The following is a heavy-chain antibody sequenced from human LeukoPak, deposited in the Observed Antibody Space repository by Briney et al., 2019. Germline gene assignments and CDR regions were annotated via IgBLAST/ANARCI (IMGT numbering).Heavy chain of an antibody. CDR3: ATDLRFGGSCYWYY. V-gene: IGHV1-24*01. CDR1: GYTLTELS. J-gene: IGHJ4*02. D-gene: IGHD2-15*01. CDR2: FDPEDGET. Sequence: ASVKVSCRVSGYTLTELSMHWVQQAPGKGLEWMGGFDPEDGETIYAQKFQGRVTMTEDTSTDTAYMELSSLRSEDTAVYYCATDLRFGGSCYWYYWGQGTLVTVSS.